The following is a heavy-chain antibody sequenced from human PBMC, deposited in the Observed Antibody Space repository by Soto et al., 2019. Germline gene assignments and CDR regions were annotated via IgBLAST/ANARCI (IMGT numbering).Heavy chain of an antibody. CDR2: IIPILGIA. J-gene: IGHJ2*01. CDR3: ARDQGYGSGGSCEWSFDL. CDR1: GGTFSSYT. Sequence: QVQLVQSGAEVKKPGSSVKVSCKASGGTFSSYTISWVRQAPGQGLEWMGRIIPILGIANYAQKFQGRVTITADKSTSTAYMELSSLRSEDTAVYYCARDQGYGSGGSCEWSFDLWGRGTLVTVSS. V-gene: IGHV1-69*08. D-gene: IGHD2-15*01.